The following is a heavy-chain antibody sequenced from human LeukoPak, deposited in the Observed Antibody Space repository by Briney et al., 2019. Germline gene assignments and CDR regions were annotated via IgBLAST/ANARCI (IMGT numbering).Heavy chain of an antibody. CDR3: ASTEMATISNDY. D-gene: IGHD5-24*01. J-gene: IGHJ4*02. V-gene: IGHV1-69*13. CDR2: IIPIFGTA. CDR1: GGTFSSYA. Sequence: SVKVSCKASGGTFSSYAISWVRQAPGQGLEWMGGIIPIFGTANYAQKFQGRVTITVDESTSTAYMELSSLRSEDTAVYYCASTEMATISNDYWGQGTLVTVSS.